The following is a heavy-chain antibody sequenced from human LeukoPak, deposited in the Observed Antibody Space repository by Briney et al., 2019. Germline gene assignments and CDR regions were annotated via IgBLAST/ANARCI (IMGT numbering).Heavy chain of an antibody. CDR2: IYYTRST. J-gene: IGHJ2*01. V-gene: IGHV4-39*01. Sequence: PSETLSLTCTVSGGSISSTNYYWGWIRQPPGKGLEWIGSIYYTRSTYYNPSLKSRVTISVDTSKNQFSLKLTSVTAADTAVYYCARGVTMIVVVIHDWYFDLWGRGTLVTVSS. CDR3: ARGVTMIVVVIHDWYFDL. CDR1: GGSISSTNYY. D-gene: IGHD3-22*01.